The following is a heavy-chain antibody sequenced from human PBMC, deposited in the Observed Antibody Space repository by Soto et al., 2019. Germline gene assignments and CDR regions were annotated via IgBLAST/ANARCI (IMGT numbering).Heavy chain of an antibody. D-gene: IGHD2-21*01. V-gene: IGHV3-7*01. J-gene: IGHJ4*02. Sequence: EVQLVESGGGLAHPGGSLRLSCAASGFTFSNYGWSWVRQAPGKGPEWVATIKQDGSKKYYVDSVKGRFTISRDNTKNSLYLQMNSLRAEDTALYYCARETSADSFWGQGTLVTVSS. CDR3: ARETSADSF. CDR1: GFTFSNYG. CDR2: IKQDGSKK.